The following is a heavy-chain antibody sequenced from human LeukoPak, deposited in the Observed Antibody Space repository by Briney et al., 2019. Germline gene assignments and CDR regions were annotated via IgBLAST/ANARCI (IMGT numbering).Heavy chain of an antibody. J-gene: IGHJ4*02. CDR3: AISYSSGWYDYFDY. CDR1: GYTLTELS. Sequence: ASVKVSCKVSGYTLTELSMHWVRQAPGKGLEWMGGFDPEDGETIYAQKFQGRVTMTEDTSTDTAYMELSSLRSDDTAVYYCAISYSSGWYDYFDYWGQGTLVTVSS. D-gene: IGHD6-19*01. V-gene: IGHV1-24*01. CDR2: FDPEDGET.